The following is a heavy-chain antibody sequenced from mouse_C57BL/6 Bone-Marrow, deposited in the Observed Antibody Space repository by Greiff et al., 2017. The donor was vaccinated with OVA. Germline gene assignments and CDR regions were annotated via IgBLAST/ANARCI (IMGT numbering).Heavy chain of an antibody. CDR3: ANLLLDY. D-gene: IGHD1-1*01. CDR1: GYTFTSYW. J-gene: IGHJ2*01. V-gene: IGHV1-50*01. Sequence: VQLQQPGAELVKPGASVKLSCKASGYTFTSYWMQWVKQRPGQGLEWIGEIDPSDSYTNYNQKLKGKATLTVDTSSSTAYMQLSSLTSEDSAVYYCANLLLDYWGQGTTLTVSS. CDR2: IDPSDSYT.